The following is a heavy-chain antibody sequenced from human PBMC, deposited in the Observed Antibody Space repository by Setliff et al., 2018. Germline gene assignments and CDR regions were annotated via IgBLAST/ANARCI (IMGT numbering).Heavy chain of an antibody. CDR1: GGSFSTYY. CDR3: AREGYSNYVEDAFDI. Sequence: SETLSLTCAVYGGSFSTYYWIWIRQPPGKGLEWIGEINHSGSTNYNPSLKSRVTISIDTSKMQLSLELRSVTAADTAVYYCAREGYSNYVEDAFDIWGQGTMVTV. CDR2: INHSGST. D-gene: IGHD4-4*01. V-gene: IGHV4-34*01. J-gene: IGHJ3*02.